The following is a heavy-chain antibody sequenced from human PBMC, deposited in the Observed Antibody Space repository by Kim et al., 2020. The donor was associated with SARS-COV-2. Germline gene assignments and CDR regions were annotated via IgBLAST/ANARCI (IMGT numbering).Heavy chain of an antibody. V-gene: IGHV4-31*03. CDR1: GGSISSGGYY. D-gene: IGHD3-3*01. J-gene: IGHJ5*02. CDR3: ARQATITIFGVVGWFDP. CDR2: IYYSGST. Sequence: SETLSLTCTVSGGSISSGGYYWSWIRQHPGKGLEWIGYIYYSGSTYYNPSLKSRVTISVDTSKNQFSLKLSSVTAADTAVYYCARQATITIFGVVGWFDPWGQGTLVTVSS.